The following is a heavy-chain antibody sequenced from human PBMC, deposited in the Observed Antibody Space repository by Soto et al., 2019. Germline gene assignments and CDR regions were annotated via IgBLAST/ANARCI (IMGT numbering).Heavy chain of an antibody. CDR3: AKDGMFSSGWRYYFDY. J-gene: IGHJ4*02. Sequence: GGSLRLSCAASGFTFSSYGMHWVRQAPGKGLEWVAVISYDGSNKYYADSVKGRFTISRDNSKNTLYLQMNSLRAEDTAVYYCAKDGMFSSGWRYYFDYWGQGTLVTVSS. CDR2: ISYDGSNK. V-gene: IGHV3-30*18. CDR1: GFTFSSYG. D-gene: IGHD6-19*01.